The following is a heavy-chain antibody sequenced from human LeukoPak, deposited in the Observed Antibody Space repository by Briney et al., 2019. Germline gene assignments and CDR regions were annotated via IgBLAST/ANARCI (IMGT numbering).Heavy chain of an antibody. D-gene: IGHD2-2*01. Sequence: GESLKISCKGSGYSFTSYWIGWVRQMPGKGLEWMGIIYPGDSDTRYSPSFQGQVTISADKSISTAYLQWSSLKASDTAMYYCARLLGPYCSSTSCYEYFDYWGQGTLATVSS. V-gene: IGHV5-51*01. J-gene: IGHJ4*02. CDR2: IYPGDSDT. CDR3: ARLLGPYCSSTSCYEYFDY. CDR1: GYSFTSYW.